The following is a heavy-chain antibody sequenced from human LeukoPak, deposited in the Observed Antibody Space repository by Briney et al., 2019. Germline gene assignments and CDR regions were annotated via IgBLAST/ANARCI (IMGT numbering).Heavy chain of an antibody. J-gene: IGHJ4*02. CDR1: GGSISSYY. V-gene: IGHV4-59*08. Sequence: SETLSLTCAVSGGSISSYYWSWIRQPPGKGLEWIAFIYYSGSTKYNPSLKSRVTISVDTSKNQFSLRLSSVTAADTAVYYCARHFVTHPHYFDYWGQGTLVTVS. CDR2: IYYSGST. CDR3: ARHFVTHPHYFDY. D-gene: IGHD2-21*01.